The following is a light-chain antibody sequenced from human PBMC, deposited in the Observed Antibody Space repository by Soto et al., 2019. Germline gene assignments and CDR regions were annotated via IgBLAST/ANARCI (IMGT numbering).Light chain of an antibody. V-gene: IGKV3-20*01. Sequence: DIVLTQSPDTLSLSPGDSATLSCRASQSVSSNYLVWYQHKPGQPPRLLIYEASSRATGIPDRFSAGGSGTDFTLALGGLEADDFAVFYCQQYGNSPLTFGRGTKVEIQ. CDR1: QSVSSNY. J-gene: IGKJ1*01. CDR2: EAS. CDR3: QQYGNSPLT.